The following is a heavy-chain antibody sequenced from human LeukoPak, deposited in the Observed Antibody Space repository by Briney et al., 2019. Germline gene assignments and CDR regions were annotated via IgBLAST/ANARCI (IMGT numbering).Heavy chain of an antibody. Sequence: SVKVSCKASGGTFSSYAISWVRQAPGQGLEWMGGIIPIFGTANYAQKFQGRVTITTDESTSTAYMELTSLRSEDTAVYYCARGYCSSTSCFLDYWGQGTLVTVSS. V-gene: IGHV1-69*05. CDR2: IIPIFGTA. J-gene: IGHJ4*02. D-gene: IGHD2-2*01. CDR3: ARGYCSSTSCFLDY. CDR1: GGTFSSYA.